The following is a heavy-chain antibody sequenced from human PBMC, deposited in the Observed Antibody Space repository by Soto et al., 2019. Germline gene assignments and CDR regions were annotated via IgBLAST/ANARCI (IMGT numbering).Heavy chain of an antibody. V-gene: IGHV3-30*18. CDR3: AKDSRWMDV. CDR2: ISYDGSNK. CDR1: GFTFSSYG. D-gene: IGHD2-15*01. Sequence: QVQLVESGGGVVQPGRSLRLSCAASGFTFSSYGMHWVRQAPGKGLEWVAVISYDGSNKYYADSVKGRFTISRDNSKNPLYLQMNSLRAEDTAVYYCAKDSRWMDVWGQGTTVTVSS. J-gene: IGHJ6*02.